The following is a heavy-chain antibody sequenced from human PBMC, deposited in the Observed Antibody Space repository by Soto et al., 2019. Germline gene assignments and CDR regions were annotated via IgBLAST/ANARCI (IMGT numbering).Heavy chain of an antibody. Sequence: PSETLSLTCSVSGDSINSDNYYWGWILHPPGKGLEWIGSIYYRGNTYYNPSLKTRVTISLDKSKSQFSLKLNSVTAADSAVYFCARLEGLATISYYFDYWGQGTLVTVSS. V-gene: IGHV4-39*01. CDR3: ARLEGLATISYYFDY. J-gene: IGHJ4*02. CDR1: GDSINSDNYY. D-gene: IGHD3-9*01. CDR2: IYYRGNT.